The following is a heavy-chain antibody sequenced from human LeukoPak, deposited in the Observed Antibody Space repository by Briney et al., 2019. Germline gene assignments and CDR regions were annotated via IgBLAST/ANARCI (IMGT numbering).Heavy chain of an antibody. CDR1: GFTVSSNY. CDR2: IYSGGST. CDR3: ARELRGWTNAFDI. Sequence: GGSLRLSCAASGFTVSSNYMSWVRQAPGKGLEWVSVIYSGGSTYYADSVKGRFTISRDNSKNTLYLKMNSLRAEDTAVYYCARELRGWTNAFDIWGQGTMVTVSS. V-gene: IGHV3-53*01. D-gene: IGHD3-10*01. J-gene: IGHJ3*02.